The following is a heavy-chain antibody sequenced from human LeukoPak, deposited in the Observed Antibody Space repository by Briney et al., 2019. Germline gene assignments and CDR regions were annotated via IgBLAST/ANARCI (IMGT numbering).Heavy chain of an antibody. Sequence: PGGSLRLSCAASGFTFDDYAMHWVRQAPGKGLEWVSGISWNSGSIGYADSVKGRFTISRDNAKNSLYLQMNSLRSEDTAVYYCARPDYYGSGSYENYYYYGMDVWGQGTTDTVSS. J-gene: IGHJ6*02. CDR1: GFTFDDYA. V-gene: IGHV3-9*01. CDR3: ARPDYYGSGSYENYYYYGMDV. CDR2: ISWNSGSI. D-gene: IGHD3-10*01.